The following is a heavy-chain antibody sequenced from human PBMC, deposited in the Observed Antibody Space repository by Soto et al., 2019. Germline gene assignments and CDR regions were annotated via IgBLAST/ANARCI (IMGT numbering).Heavy chain of an antibody. V-gene: IGHV1-69*01. CDR3: ARNGTYSSSLSQYSGMDV. CDR2: IVPMFGTA. J-gene: IGHJ6*02. D-gene: IGHD6-6*01. CDR1: GGTFADFI. Sequence: QVQLVQSGAEVKEPGSSVKVSCKASGGTFADFIMNWVRQTPGQGLEWMGGIVPMFGTATYAEKFKGRVTISATGSTSTAYMELTSLRSEDTAAYYCARNGTYSSSLSQYSGMDVWGQGTTVTVS.